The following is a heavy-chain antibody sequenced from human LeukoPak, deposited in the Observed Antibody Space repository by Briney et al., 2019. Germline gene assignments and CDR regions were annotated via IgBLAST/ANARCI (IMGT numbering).Heavy chain of an antibody. CDR3: AKGSYYDSSGSFYFDY. J-gene: IGHJ4*02. CDR2: ISGTGGTI. D-gene: IGHD3-22*01. CDR1: GFTFSNYA. Sequence: GGSLRLSCAASGFTFSNYAMAWVRQAPGKGLEWVSTISGTGGTIYYADSVKGRFTISRDNSKNTLYVQVNSLGTEDTAAYYCAKGSYYDSSGSFYFDYWGQGTLVTVSS. V-gene: IGHV3-23*01.